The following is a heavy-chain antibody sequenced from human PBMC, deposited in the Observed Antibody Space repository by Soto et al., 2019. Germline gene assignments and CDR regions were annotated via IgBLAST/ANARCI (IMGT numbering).Heavy chain of an antibody. Sequence: GASVKVSCKASGYTFTSYDINWVRQATGQGLEWMGWMNPNSGSTGYAQKFQGRVTMTRNTSISTAYMELSSLRSEDTAVYYCGSQKMGYGDYVYDYWGQGTLVTVSS. V-gene: IGHV1-8*01. CDR1: GYTFTSYD. J-gene: IGHJ4*02. D-gene: IGHD4-17*01. CDR3: GSQKMGYGDYVYDY. CDR2: MNPNSGST.